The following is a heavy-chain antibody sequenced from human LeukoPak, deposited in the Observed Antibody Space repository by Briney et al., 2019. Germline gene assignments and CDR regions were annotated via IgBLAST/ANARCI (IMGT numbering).Heavy chain of an antibody. CDR3: AARRLTVTTEIDY. CDR2: IHYDGNNK. V-gene: IGHV3-30*02. CDR1: GFSFSSSA. Sequence: PGRSLRLSCAASGFSFSSSAMDWVRQAPGKGLDWGAFIHYDGNNKYYADSVKGRFALSRDNSKNTVYLQMNSLRTEDTAVYYCAARRLTVTTEIDYWGQGTLVTVSS. J-gene: IGHJ4*02. D-gene: IGHD4-17*01.